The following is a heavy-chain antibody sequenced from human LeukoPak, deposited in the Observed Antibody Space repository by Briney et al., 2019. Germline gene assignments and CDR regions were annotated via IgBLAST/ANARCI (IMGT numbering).Heavy chain of an antibody. D-gene: IGHD2-15*01. Sequence: GGSLRLSCAVSGFTFTMYWMHWVRQGPGEGLEWVSRITSDGSATGYADSVKGRFTISRDNAKNTLYLQMNSLRAEDTAVYYCARDASPGYFDLWGRGTLLIVSS. CDR2: ITSDGSAT. CDR1: GFTFTMYW. V-gene: IGHV3-74*01. CDR3: ARDASPGYFDL. J-gene: IGHJ2*01.